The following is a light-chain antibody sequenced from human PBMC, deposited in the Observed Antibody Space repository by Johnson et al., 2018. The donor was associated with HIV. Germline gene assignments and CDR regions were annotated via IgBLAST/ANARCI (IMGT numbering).Light chain of an antibody. CDR3: GTWDSSLSAYV. J-gene: IGLJ1*01. Sequence: QSVLTQPPSVSAAPGQKVTISCSGSSSNIGNNYVSWYQQVPGTAPKLLIYDNNKRPSGIPDRFSGSKSGSSATLGLTGLQTGDEADYYCGTWDSSLSAYVFGTGNRVTVL. CDR1: SSNIGNNY. CDR2: DNN. V-gene: IGLV1-51*01.